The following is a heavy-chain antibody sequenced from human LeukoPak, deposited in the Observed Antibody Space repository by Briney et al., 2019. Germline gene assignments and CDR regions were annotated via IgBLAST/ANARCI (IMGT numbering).Heavy chain of an antibody. CDR3: ARQPPIQLWSYYFDY. CDR2: IYYSGST. D-gene: IGHD5-18*01. J-gene: IGHJ4*02. Sequence: KASETLSLTCTVSGGSISSSSYYWGWIRQPPGKGLEWIGSIYYSGSTYYNPSLKSRVTISVDTSKNQFSLKLSSVTAADTAVYYCARQPPIQLWSYYFDYWGQGTLVTVSS. V-gene: IGHV4-39*01. CDR1: GGSISSSSYY.